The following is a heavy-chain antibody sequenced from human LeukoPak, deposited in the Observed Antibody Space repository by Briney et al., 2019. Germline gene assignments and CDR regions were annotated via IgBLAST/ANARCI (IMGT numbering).Heavy chain of an antibody. CDR3: AREHNCTNGVCYFPGYFDL. D-gene: IGHD2-8*01. CDR1: GGSISSYY. J-gene: IGHJ2*01. V-gene: IGHV4-59*12. CDR2: IYYSGST. Sequence: SETLSLTCTVSGGSISSYYWSWIRQPPGKGLEWIGYIYYSGSTNYNPSLMSRVTISVDTSKNQFSLKLSSVTAADTAVYYRAREHNCTNGVCYFPGYFDLWGRGTLVTVSS.